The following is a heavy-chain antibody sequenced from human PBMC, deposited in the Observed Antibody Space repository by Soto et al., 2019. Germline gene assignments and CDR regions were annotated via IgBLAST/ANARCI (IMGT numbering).Heavy chain of an antibody. Sequence: QVQLVESGGGVVQPGRSLRLSCAASGFTFSSYGMHWVRQAPGKGLEWVAVIWYDGSNKYYADSVKGRFTISRDNSKNTVYLQMNSLRAEDTAVYYCARESSGYDYYGMDVWGQGTTVTVSS. J-gene: IGHJ6*02. V-gene: IGHV3-33*01. CDR2: IWYDGSNK. CDR1: GFTFSSYG. CDR3: ARESSGYDYYGMDV. D-gene: IGHD3-22*01.